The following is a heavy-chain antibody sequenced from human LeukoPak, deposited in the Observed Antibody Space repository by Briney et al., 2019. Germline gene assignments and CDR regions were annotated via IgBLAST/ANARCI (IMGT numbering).Heavy chain of an antibody. Sequence: GGSLRLSCAASGFTFSGYAMGWVRQAPGKGLEWVSAISGSGGSTYYADSVKGRFTISRDNSKNTLYLQMNSLRAEDTAVYYCAVRFLEWLFDYWGQGTLVTVSS. CDR3: AVRFLEWLFDY. V-gene: IGHV3-23*01. D-gene: IGHD3-3*01. CDR1: GFTFSGYA. J-gene: IGHJ4*02. CDR2: ISGSGGST.